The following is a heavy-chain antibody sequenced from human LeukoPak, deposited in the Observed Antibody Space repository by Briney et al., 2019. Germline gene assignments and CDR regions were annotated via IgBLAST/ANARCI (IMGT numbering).Heavy chain of an antibody. CDR1: GFTFSSYW. J-gene: IGHJ4*02. Sequence: PGGSLRLSCAASGFTFSSYWMNWVRQAPGKGLEWVANIKQDGSEKDYVDSAKGRFTISRDNAKNSLYLQMNSLRAEDTAVYYCARVSSLAVAGFFDYWGQGILVTVSS. CDR3: ARVSSLAVAGFFDY. CDR2: IKQDGSEK. V-gene: IGHV3-7*01. D-gene: IGHD6-19*01.